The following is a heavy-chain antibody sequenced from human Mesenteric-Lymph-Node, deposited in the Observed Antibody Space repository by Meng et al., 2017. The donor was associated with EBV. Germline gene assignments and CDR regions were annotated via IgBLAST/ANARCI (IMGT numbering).Heavy chain of an antibody. V-gene: IGHV3-30*18. Sequence: ALLVEYGGGVVQPGRSLRLSCAASGFTFSNYGMHWVRQAPGKGLEWVAIMSYDGNTKYYADSVAGRFTISRDISKNTLYLQMNSLRAEDTALYYCAKDKNADLIHYFDHWGQGTLVTVSS. CDR3: AKDKNADLIHYFDH. CDR1: GFTFSNYG. CDR2: MSYDGNTK. D-gene: IGHD2-8*01. J-gene: IGHJ4*02.